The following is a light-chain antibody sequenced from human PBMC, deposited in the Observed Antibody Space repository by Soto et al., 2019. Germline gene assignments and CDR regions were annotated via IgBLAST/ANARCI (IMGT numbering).Light chain of an antibody. J-gene: IGKJ1*01. Sequence: DIQMTQSPSSLSASVGDRVTITCRASQPINTYLNWYQQEPGKAPKVLIYAAASLQSGVPSRFSGSGSGTDFTLTISSLQPDDFATYYCQQSYSTVTFGQGTKVEIK. CDR3: QQSYSTVT. CDR2: AAA. V-gene: IGKV1-39*01. CDR1: QPINTY.